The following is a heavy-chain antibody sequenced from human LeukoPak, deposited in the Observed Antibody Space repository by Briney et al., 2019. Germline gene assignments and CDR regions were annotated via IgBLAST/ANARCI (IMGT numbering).Heavy chain of an antibody. CDR1: GGSISSSSYY. V-gene: IGHV4-39*07. CDR3: ARESPPDIVVVPAAGRIDY. D-gene: IGHD2-2*01. CDR2: IFYSGST. J-gene: IGHJ4*02. Sequence: SETLSLTCTVSGGSISSSSYYWGWIRQPPGKGLEWIGSIFYSGSTYYNPSLKSRVTISVDTSKNQFSLKLKSVTAADTAVFYCARESPPDIVVVPAAGRIDYWGQGTLVTVSS.